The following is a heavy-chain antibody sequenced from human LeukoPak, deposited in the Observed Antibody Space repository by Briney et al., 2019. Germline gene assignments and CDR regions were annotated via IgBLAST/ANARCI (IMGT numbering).Heavy chain of an antibody. CDR3: AKTTRRLFDY. CDR1: GFTFSSYG. Sequence: PGGSLRLSCAASGFTFSSYGMHWVRQAPGKGLQWVAVIWFDGSNKYYADSVKGRFTISRDNSKNTLYLQMNSLRAEDTAVYYCAKTTRRLFDYWGQGTLVTVSS. CDR2: IWFDGSNK. D-gene: IGHD1-1*01. V-gene: IGHV3-33*06. J-gene: IGHJ4*02.